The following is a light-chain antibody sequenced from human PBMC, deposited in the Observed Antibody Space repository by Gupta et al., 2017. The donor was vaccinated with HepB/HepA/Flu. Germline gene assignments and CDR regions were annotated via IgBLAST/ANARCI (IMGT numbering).Light chain of an antibody. Sequence: DIQMTQSPSSLSASWGDRVTITCRASQSIARYVNWYQQKPGKAPKLLIYAASSLQGGVPSRLSGSGSGTDFSLTISSMQPDDFAAYYCRQTYSIPWTFGQGTKVEVK. J-gene: IGKJ1*01. V-gene: IGKV1-39*01. CDR2: AAS. CDR3: RQTYSIPWT. CDR1: QSIARY.